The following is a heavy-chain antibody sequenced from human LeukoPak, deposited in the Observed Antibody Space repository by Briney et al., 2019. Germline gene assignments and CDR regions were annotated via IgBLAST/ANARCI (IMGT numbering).Heavy chain of an antibody. CDR1: GDSISSYY. Sequence: SETLSLTCTVSGDSISSYYWSWIRQPPGKGLEWIGYIYYSGSTNYNPSLKSRVTISVDTSKNQFSLKLSSVTAADTAVYYCARDPAVPGSDYHMDVWGKGTTVTVSS. V-gene: IGHV4-59*01. J-gene: IGHJ6*03. CDR3: ARDPAVPGSDYHMDV. D-gene: IGHD2-2*01. CDR2: IYYSGST.